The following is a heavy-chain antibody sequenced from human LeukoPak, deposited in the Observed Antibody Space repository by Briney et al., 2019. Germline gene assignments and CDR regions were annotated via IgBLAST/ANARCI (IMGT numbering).Heavy chain of an antibody. J-gene: IGHJ4*02. V-gene: IGHV1-69*06. CDR2: IIPIFGTA. Sequence: GASVKVSCKASGGTFSSYAISWVRQAPGQGLEWMGGIIPIFGTANYAQKFQGRVTITAGKSTSTAYMELSSLRSEDTAVYYCARDIQGSGWYGVYFDYWGQGTLVTVSS. CDR1: GGTFSSYA. CDR3: ARDIQGSGWYGVYFDY. D-gene: IGHD6-19*01.